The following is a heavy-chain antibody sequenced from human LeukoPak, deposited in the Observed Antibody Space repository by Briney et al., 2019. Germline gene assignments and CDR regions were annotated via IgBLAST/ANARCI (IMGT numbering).Heavy chain of an antibody. V-gene: IGHV3-48*04. CDR1: GFTFSSYS. Sequence: GGSLRLSCAASGFTFSSYSMNWVRQAPGKGLEWVSHITASGTAMFYADSVKGRFTISRDNAKNTVYLQMNSLRAEDTGIYYCARGTSAGGPISPFDFWGQGTVVTVSS. D-gene: IGHD6-13*01. CDR2: ITASGTAM. J-gene: IGHJ4*02. CDR3: ARGTSAGGPISPFDF.